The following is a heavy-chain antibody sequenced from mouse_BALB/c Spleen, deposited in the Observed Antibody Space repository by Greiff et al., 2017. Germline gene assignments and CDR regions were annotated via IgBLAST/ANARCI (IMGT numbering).Heavy chain of an antibody. V-gene: IGHV1-52*01. CDR1: GYTFTSYW. D-gene: IGHD2-3*01. CDR2: IDPYDSET. J-gene: IGHJ2*01. CDR3: ARSGDGYYLDY. Sequence: VQVVESGPELVRPGASVKLSCKASGYTFTSYWMNWVKQRPEQGLEWIGRIDPYDSETHYNQKFKDKAILTVDKSSSTAYMQLSSLTSEDSAVYYCARSGDGYYLDYWGQGTTLTVSS.